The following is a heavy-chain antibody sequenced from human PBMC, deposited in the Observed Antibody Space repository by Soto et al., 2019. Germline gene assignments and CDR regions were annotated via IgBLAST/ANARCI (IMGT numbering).Heavy chain of an antibody. CDR2: ISPSSGHI. J-gene: IGHJ6*02. D-gene: IGHD2-15*01. CDR3: SGCSGGACHKYYCMDV. Sequence: EVHLVESGGGLVKPGGSLRLSCAVSGFTFSSCTMNWVRQAPGKGLEWVSSISPSSGHIYYADSVKGRFTISRDNSKNSLYLQMNSLRGEDTAVYYCSGCSGGACHKYYCMDVWGQGTTVTVSS. V-gene: IGHV3-21*06. CDR1: GFTFSSCT.